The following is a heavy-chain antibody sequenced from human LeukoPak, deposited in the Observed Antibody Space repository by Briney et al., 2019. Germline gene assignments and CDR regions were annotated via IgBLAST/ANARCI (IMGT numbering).Heavy chain of an antibody. Sequence: GASPKISCKGSGYSFTSYWIGWVRQMPGKGLEWMGIIYPGDSDASYSPSFQGQVTISADKSISTAYLQWSSLKASDTAMYYCARPIAARSLQSNDAFDIWGQGPMVTVSS. D-gene: IGHD6-6*01. V-gene: IGHV5-51*01. CDR2: IYPGDSDA. CDR1: GYSFTSYW. CDR3: ARPIAARSLQSNDAFDI. J-gene: IGHJ3*02.